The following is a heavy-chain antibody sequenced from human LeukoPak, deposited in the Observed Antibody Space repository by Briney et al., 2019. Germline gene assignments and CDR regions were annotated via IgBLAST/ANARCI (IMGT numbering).Heavy chain of an antibody. V-gene: IGHV3-33*01. CDR3: ARDSLPMAVTGPFDH. CDR1: GFNFSSYG. Sequence: GGSLRLSCAASGFNFSSYGMHWVRQAPGKGLEWVTSIWFDGSNIHYADSVKGRVIIFRDNSKSALYLQMNSLRAEDTAIYYCARDSLPMAVTGPFDHWGQGALVTVSS. D-gene: IGHD6-19*01. CDR2: IWFDGSNI. J-gene: IGHJ4*02.